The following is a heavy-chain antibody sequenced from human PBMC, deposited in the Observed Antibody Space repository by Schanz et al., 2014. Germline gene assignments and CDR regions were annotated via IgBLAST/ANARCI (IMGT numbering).Heavy chain of an antibody. CDR1: GYTFTSYY. CDR3: ARGFHYDVETSFRSYDAFDF. D-gene: IGHD3-10*02. V-gene: IGHV1-46*01. Sequence: QVQLVQSGAEVKKPGASVKVSCEASGYTFTSYYMHWVRQAPGQGLEWMGIINPSGGSTSYAQKCQVRVTMTRDTSTSTVYMELSSLRSEDTAVFYCARGFHYDVETSFRSYDAFDFWGQGTKVTVSP. CDR2: INPSGGST. J-gene: IGHJ3*01.